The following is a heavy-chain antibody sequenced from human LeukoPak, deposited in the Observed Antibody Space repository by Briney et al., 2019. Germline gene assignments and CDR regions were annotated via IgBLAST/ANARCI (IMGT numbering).Heavy chain of an antibody. D-gene: IGHD4-17*01. CDR3: ARDMSWDGDYVGYFDY. CDR1: GFTFSSYG. Sequence: GGSLRLSCAASGFTFSSYGMHWVRQAPGKGLEWVAVIWYDGSNKYYADSVKSRFTISRDNSKNTLYLQMNSLRAEDTAVYYCARDMSWDGDYVGYFDYWGQGTLVTVSS. V-gene: IGHV3-33*01. J-gene: IGHJ4*02. CDR2: IWYDGSNK.